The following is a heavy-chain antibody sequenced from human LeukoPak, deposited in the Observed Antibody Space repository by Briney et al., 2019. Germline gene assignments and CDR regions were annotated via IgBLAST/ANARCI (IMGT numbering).Heavy chain of an antibody. D-gene: IGHD2-15*01. Sequence: AGGSLRLSCAASGFTFSIYRMNWVRQAPGKGLEWVSYISSSSSTIYYADSVKGRLTISRDNAKNSLYLQMNSLRDEDTAVYYCARSSPYGSGGSCFDYWGQGTLVTVSS. CDR1: GFTFSIYR. CDR3: ARSSPYGSGGSCFDY. V-gene: IGHV3-48*02. CDR2: ISSSSSTI. J-gene: IGHJ4*02.